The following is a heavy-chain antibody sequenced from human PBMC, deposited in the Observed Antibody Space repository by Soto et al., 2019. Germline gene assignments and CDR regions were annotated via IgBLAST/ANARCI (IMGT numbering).Heavy chain of an antibody. CDR1: GFSFSSYW. J-gene: IGHJ6*03. V-gene: IGHV3-7*01. Sequence: GGSLRLACAASGFSFSSYWMSWVRQAPGKGLEWVATIRQDGSEKHYVDSVKGRFTISRDNAKNSLFLQMSSLRAEETAVYYSAXGCGSASCPYYIAVWGQGTTVTVSS. D-gene: IGHD2-2*01. CDR2: IRQDGSEK. CDR3: AXGCGSASCPYYIAV.